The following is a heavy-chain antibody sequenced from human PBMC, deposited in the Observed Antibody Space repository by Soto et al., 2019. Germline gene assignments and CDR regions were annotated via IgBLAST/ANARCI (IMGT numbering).Heavy chain of an antibody. V-gene: IGHV1-18*01. CDR3: ATVDNFVTPTPQDV. Sequence: QVQLVQSGDEVRKPGSSVKVSCKASGYIFVNYGIAWVRQAPGQGLKWMGWISPYSGNTHYASKVQGRLTMTTDTATSTGYMDLGRLTSDDTAVYYCATVDNFVTPTPQDVWGQGTTVTVSS. CDR2: ISPYSGNT. D-gene: IGHD3-16*02. CDR1: GYIFVNYG. J-gene: IGHJ6*02.